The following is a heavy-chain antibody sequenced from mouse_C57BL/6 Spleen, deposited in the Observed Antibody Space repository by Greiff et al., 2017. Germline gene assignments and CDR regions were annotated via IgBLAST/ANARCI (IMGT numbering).Heavy chain of an antibody. Sequence: VKLQESGPGLVQPSQSLSITCTVSGFSLTSYGVHWVHQSPGKGLEWLGVIWRGGSTDYNAAFMSRLSITKDNSKSQVFFKMTSLQADDTAIYYCAKPNYYGSSWGYFDVWGTGTTVTVSS. D-gene: IGHD1-1*01. CDR1: GFSLTSYG. J-gene: IGHJ1*03. CDR2: IWRGGST. V-gene: IGHV2-5*01. CDR3: AKPNYYGSSWGYFDV.